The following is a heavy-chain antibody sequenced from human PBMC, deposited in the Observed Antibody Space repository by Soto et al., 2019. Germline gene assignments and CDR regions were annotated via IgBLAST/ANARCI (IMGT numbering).Heavy chain of an antibody. V-gene: IGHV1-3*01. CDR3: ARALKPVDTAMGHFDS. J-gene: IGHJ4*02. D-gene: IGHD5-18*01. CDR1: GYTFTTYA. CDR2: INAGNGNT. Sequence: QVQLVQSGAEVKKPGASVKVSCKASGYTFTTYAMHWVRQAPGQRLEWIAWINAGNGNTKYSQKLQGRVTITRDTSARTAYMELSSLRSDDTAVYYCARALKPVDTAMGHFDSWGQGTLVTVSS.